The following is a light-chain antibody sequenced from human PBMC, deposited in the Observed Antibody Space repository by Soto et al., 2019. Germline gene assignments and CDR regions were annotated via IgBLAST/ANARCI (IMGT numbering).Light chain of an antibody. V-gene: IGKV1-8*01. CDR2: AAS. Sequence: AIRMTQSPSSLSASTGDRVTITCRASQGISSYLAWYQQKPGKDPKLLIYAASTLQSGVPSRFGGSGSGTDFTLSISCMQSEDFASYYCQQYYSYPPLTFGGGTKVEIK. CDR3: QQYYSYPPLT. CDR1: QGISSY. J-gene: IGKJ4*02.